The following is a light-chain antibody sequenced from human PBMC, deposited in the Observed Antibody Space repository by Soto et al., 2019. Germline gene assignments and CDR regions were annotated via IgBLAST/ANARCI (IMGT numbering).Light chain of an antibody. CDR2: SNN. Sequence: QPVLTQPPSASGTPGQRVTISCSGSSSNIGSNTVNWYQQLPGTAPKLLIYSNNQRPSGVPDRFSGSKSGTSASLAISGIQSEDEADYYCAAWDDSLNGWVFGGGTKLTVL. CDR1: SSNIGSNT. J-gene: IGLJ3*02. CDR3: AAWDDSLNGWV. V-gene: IGLV1-44*01.